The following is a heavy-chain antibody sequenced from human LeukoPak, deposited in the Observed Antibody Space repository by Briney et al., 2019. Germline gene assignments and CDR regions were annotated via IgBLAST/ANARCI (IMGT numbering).Heavy chain of an antibody. D-gene: IGHD6-19*01. Sequence: PGGSLRLSCAASGFTFSSYAMHWVRQAPGKGLEWVAVISYDGSNKYYADSVKGRFTISRDNSKNTLYLQMNSLRAEDTAVYYCTRGLYSSVLWGQGTLVTVSS. V-gene: IGHV3-30-3*01. J-gene: IGHJ4*02. CDR3: TRGLYSSVL. CDR2: ISYDGSNK. CDR1: GFTFSSYA.